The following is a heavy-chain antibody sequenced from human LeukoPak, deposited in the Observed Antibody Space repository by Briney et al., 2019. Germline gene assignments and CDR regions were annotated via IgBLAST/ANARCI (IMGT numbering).Heavy chain of an antibody. CDR1: GFSFSSHW. CDR3: ARDDQYYFDY. V-gene: IGHV3-48*01. Sequence: GGSLRLSCAASGFSFSSHWMSWVRQAPGKGLEWVSYISSSSSTIYYADSVKGRFTISRDNAKNSLYLQMNSLRAEDTAVYYCARDDQYYFDYWGQGTLVTVSS. J-gene: IGHJ4*02. CDR2: ISSSSSTI.